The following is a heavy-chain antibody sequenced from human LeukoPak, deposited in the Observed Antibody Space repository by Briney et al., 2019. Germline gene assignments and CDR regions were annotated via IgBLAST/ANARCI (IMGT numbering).Heavy chain of an antibody. D-gene: IGHD5-18*01. J-gene: IGHJ6*02. Sequence: PGGSLRLSCAASGFTVSTNYMTLVRQDPAGGLEWVSVLYSGGTTYDADSVKGRFTISRDNSKYTLYLQMNSLRAEYTAVYYWAREARRGYSYGFYSYYGMDVWGQGATVTVSS. CDR1: GFTVSTNY. CDR2: LYSGGTT. CDR3: AREARRGYSYGFYSYYGMDV. V-gene: IGHV3-66*01.